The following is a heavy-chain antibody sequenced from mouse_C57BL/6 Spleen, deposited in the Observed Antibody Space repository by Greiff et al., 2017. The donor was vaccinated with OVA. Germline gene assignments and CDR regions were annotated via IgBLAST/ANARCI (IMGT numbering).Heavy chain of an antibody. CDR2: IDPSDSYT. CDR3: AREPTGVFDY. J-gene: IGHJ2*01. CDR1: GYTFTSYW. Sequence: QVQLQQSGPELVKPGASVKISCKASGYTFTSYWMHWVKQRPGQGLEWIGVIDPSDSYTNYNQKFKGKATLTVDTSSSTAYMQLSSLTSEDSAVYYCAREPTGVFDYWGQGTTLTVSS. V-gene: IGHV1-59*01. D-gene: IGHD4-1*01.